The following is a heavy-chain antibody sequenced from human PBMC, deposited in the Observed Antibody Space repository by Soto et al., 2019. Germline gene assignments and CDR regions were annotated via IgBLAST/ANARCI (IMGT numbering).Heavy chain of an antibody. Sequence: GASAEPCSKSPRETFTGNYMHSPHHYPEQGLEWIGWINPNSGFTNYAQKFQGWVTMTRDTSISTAYMELSRLRSDDTAVYYCARDRGIAAPRSGMAFWRKGSTVTVTS. CDR1: RETFTGNY. V-gene: IGHV1-2*04. CDR3: ARDRGIAAPRSGMAF. J-gene: IGHJ6*04. CDR2: INPNSGFT. D-gene: IGHD6-13*01.